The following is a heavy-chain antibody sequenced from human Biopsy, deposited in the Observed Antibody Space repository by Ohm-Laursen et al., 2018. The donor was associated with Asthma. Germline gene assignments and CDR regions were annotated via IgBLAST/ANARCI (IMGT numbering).Heavy chain of an antibody. D-gene: IGHD3-3*02. CDR1: GFTFSSYG. J-gene: IGHJ4*02. CDR2: ISYDGSNK. Sequence: SLRLSCSASGFTFSSYGMHWVRQAPGKGLEWVAVISYDGSNKYYADSVKGRFTISRDNSKNTLYLQMNSLRAEDTAVYYCASQSSGAHFWSGYYYFDYWGQGTLVTVSS. V-gene: IGHV3-30*03. CDR3: ASQSSGAHFWSGYYYFDY.